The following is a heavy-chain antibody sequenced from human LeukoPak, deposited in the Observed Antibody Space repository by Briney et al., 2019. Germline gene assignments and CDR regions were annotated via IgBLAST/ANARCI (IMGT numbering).Heavy chain of an antibody. CDR1: GYTFTGYY. D-gene: IGHD3-9*01. J-gene: IGHJ4*02. Sequence: GASVTVSCKASGYTFTGYYMHWLRQAPGQGLEWMGWINPNSGGTNYAQKFQGRVTITRDTSINTAYMELSRLRSDDTAVYYCARGQGYFDWLLYSQDYWGQGTLVTVSS. V-gene: IGHV1-2*02. CDR2: INPNSGGT. CDR3: ARGQGYFDWLLYSQDY.